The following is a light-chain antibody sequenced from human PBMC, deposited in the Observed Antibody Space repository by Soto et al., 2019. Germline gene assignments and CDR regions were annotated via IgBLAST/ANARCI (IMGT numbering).Light chain of an antibody. CDR3: AAWDDSLNGRV. Sequence: QSVLTQPPSASGTPGQRVSFSCSGTSSNIGSNTVTLYSQFPGTAPKLRIDSNDQRPSGVPDRFSGSKSGTSASLAISRLQSEDEADYYCAAWDDSLNGRVFGGGTKVTVL. J-gene: IGLJ2*01. V-gene: IGLV1-44*01. CDR2: SND. CDR1: SSNIGSNT.